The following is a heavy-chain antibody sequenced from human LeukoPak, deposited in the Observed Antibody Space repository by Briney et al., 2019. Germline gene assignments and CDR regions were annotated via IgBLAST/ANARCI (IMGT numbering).Heavy chain of an antibody. D-gene: IGHD2-2*02. CDR2: IKQDGSEK. Sequence: GGSLRLSCAASGFTFSSYWMSWVRQAPGKGPEWVANIKQDGSEKYYVDSVKGRFTISRDNAKNSLYLQMNSLRAEDTAVYYCAKLPLGCSSTSCYTNWGQGTLVTVSS. CDR3: AKLPLGCSSTSCYTN. J-gene: IGHJ4*02. V-gene: IGHV3-7*01. CDR1: GFTFSSYW.